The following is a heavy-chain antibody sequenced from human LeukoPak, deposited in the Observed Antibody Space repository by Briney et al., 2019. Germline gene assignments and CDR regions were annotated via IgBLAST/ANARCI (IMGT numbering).Heavy chain of an antibody. V-gene: IGHV6-1*01. Sequence: SQTLSLTCAISGDSVSSNSATWNWIRQSPSRGLEWLGRTFYRSKWYNDYALSVKSRITINPDTSKNQFSLQLNSVTPEDTAVYYCARGGGLGGAFDIWGQGTMVTVSS. CDR3: ARGGGLGGAFDI. J-gene: IGHJ3*02. CDR2: TFYRSKWYN. CDR1: GDSVSSNSAT. D-gene: IGHD1-26*01.